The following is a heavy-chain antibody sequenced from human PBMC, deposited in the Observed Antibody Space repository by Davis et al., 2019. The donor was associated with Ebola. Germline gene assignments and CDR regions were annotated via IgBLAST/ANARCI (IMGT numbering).Heavy chain of an antibody. J-gene: IGHJ4*02. D-gene: IGHD3-22*01. Sequence: AASVKVSCKASGYTFTGYYMHWVRQAPGQGLEWMGRINPNSGGTNYAQKLQGRVTMTTDTSTSTAYMELRSLRSDDTAVYYCATDLGDSSGPSGWGQGTLVTVSS. CDR1: GYTFTGYY. V-gene: IGHV1-2*06. CDR2: INPNSGGT. CDR3: ATDLGDSSGPSG.